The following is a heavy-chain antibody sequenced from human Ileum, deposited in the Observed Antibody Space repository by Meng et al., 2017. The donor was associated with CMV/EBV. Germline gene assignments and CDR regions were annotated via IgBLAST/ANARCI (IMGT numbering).Heavy chain of an antibody. Sequence: QRVQSVAEMKNPGASVKVSCKTSGYTFTNNIMNWVRQAPGQGLEWMGWINPNSGSTNYAQKFQGRVTMTRDTSISTAYMELNRLTSDDTAMYFCARIIVSRGYSFDYWGQGTLVTVSS. CDR2: INPNSGST. V-gene: IGHV1-2*02. CDR1: GYTFTNNI. D-gene: IGHD5-18*01. CDR3: ARIIVSRGYSFDY. J-gene: IGHJ4*02.